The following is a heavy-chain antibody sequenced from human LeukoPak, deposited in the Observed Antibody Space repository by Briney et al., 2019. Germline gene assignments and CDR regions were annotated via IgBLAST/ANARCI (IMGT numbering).Heavy chain of an antibody. Sequence: VASVKVSCKASGYTFTSYGISWVRQAPGQGLEWMGWISAYNGNTNYAQKLQGRVTMTTDTSTSTAYMELRSLRSDDTAVYYCARRRAEITMVRGALDYWGQGTLVTVSS. J-gene: IGHJ4*02. V-gene: IGHV1-18*01. CDR1: GYTFTSYG. D-gene: IGHD3-10*01. CDR2: ISAYNGNT. CDR3: ARRRAEITMVRGALDY.